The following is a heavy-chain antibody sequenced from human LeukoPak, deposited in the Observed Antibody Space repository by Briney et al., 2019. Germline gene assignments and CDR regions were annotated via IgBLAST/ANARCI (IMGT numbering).Heavy chain of an antibody. CDR2: INHSGST. V-gene: IGHV4-34*01. Sequence: PTETLSLTCAVYGGSFSGYYWSWIRQPPGKGLEWIGEINHSGSTNYNPSLKSRVTISVDTSKNQFSLKLSSVTAADTAVYYCARERRYCSSTSCMGVFEYWGQGTLVTVSS. CDR1: GGSFSGYY. CDR3: ARERRYCSSTSCMGVFEY. J-gene: IGHJ4*02. D-gene: IGHD2-2*01.